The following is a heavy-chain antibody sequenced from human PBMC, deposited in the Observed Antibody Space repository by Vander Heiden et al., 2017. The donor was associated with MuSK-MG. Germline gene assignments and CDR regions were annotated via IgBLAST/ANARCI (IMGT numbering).Heavy chain of an antibody. D-gene: IGHD4-17*01. V-gene: IGHV6-1*01. CDR3: ARETTGFDP. CDR1: GDSVSSNSAA. CDR2: TYYRSKWYT. J-gene: IGHJ5*02. Sequence: QVQLQQSGPGLVKPSQTLSLTCAISGDSVSSNSAAWNWTRQSPSRGLEWLGRTYYRSKWYTAYAVSVKSRVTINPDTSKNHFSLQLDSVTPEDTAVYYCARETTGFDPWGQGTLVTVSS.